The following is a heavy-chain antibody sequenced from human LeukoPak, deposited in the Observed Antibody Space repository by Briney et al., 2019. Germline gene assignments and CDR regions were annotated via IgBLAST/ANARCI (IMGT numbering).Heavy chain of an antibody. Sequence: GGSLRLSCAASGFTVSSNYTSWVRQAPGKGLEWVSVIYSGGSTYYADSVKGRFTISRDNSKNTLYLQMNSLRAEDTAVYYCARDRYGDPPDYWGQGTLVTVSS. CDR2: IYSGGST. CDR3: ARDRYGDPPDY. V-gene: IGHV3-53*01. J-gene: IGHJ4*02. D-gene: IGHD4-17*01. CDR1: GFTVSSNY.